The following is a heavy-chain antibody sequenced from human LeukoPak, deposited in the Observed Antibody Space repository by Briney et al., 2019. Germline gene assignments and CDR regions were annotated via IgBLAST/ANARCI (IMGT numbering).Heavy chain of an antibody. Sequence: GGSLRLSCAASGFTFSSYSMNWVRQAPGKGLEWVSSISSSSSYIHYADSVKGRFTISRDNAKNSLYLQMNSLRAEDTAVYYCARTGREYQLLWWFDPWGQGTLVTVSS. D-gene: IGHD2-2*01. CDR2: ISSSSSYI. CDR1: GFTFSSYS. V-gene: IGHV3-21*01. CDR3: ARTGREYQLLWWFDP. J-gene: IGHJ5*02.